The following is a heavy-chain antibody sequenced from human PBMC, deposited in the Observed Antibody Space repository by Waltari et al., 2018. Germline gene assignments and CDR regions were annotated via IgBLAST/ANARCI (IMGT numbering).Heavy chain of an antibody. D-gene: IGHD6-13*01. CDR1: GFTFSSYA. CDR3: AKGSGSWNLRIDY. Sequence: VQLVETGGGLVQPGGSLRLSCAASGFTFSSYAMQWARQAPGKGLEWISAINSGGGSTYYADSVKGRFTISRDNSKNTLSLQMNSLRAEDTAVYYCAKGSGSWNLRIDYWGQGVLVTVSS. V-gene: IGHV3-NL1*01. J-gene: IGHJ4*02. CDR2: INSGGGST.